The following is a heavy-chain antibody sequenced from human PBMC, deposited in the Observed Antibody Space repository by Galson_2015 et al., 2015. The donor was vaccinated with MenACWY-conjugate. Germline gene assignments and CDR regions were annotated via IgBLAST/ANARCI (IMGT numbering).Heavy chain of an antibody. Sequence: SLRLSCAASGFTFSNAWMSWVRQAPGKGLEWVGRIKSKTDGGTTGYAAPVKGRFTISRDDSKNTLYLQMNSLKTEDTAVYYCTTDPLWQWLVRWDYWGQGTLVTVSS. V-gene: IGHV3-15*01. CDR1: GFTFSNAW. CDR3: TTDPLWQWLVRWDY. CDR2: IKSKTDGGTT. J-gene: IGHJ4*02. D-gene: IGHD6-19*01.